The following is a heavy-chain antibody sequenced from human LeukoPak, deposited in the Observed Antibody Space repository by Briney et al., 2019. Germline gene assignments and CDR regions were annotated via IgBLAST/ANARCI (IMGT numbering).Heavy chain of an antibody. CDR1: GFTVSSNY. D-gene: IGHD2-2*02. V-gene: IGHV3-66*01. Sequence: GGSLRLSCAASGFTVSSNYMSWVRQAPGKGLEWVSVIYSGGSTYYADSVKGRFTISRDNSKNTLYLQMNSLRAEDTAVYYCAREAPGNQLLYRGLGWFDPWGQGTLVTVSS. J-gene: IGHJ5*02. CDR3: AREAPGNQLLYRGLGWFDP. CDR2: IYSGGST.